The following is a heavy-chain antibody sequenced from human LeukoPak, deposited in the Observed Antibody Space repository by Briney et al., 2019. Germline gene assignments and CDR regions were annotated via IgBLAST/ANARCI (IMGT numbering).Heavy chain of an antibody. D-gene: IGHD3-3*01. J-gene: IGHJ3*02. V-gene: IGHV1-69*13. CDR2: IIPIFGTA. CDR1: GGTFSNSA. CDR3: ARGDHVRIYAESAFDI. Sequence: SVKVSCKASGGTFSNSAISWVRQAPGQGLEWMGGIIPIFGTANYAQRFQGRVTITADESTTTAYMEVSSLRSEDTAVYYCARGDHVRIYAESAFDIWGQGTKVTVSS.